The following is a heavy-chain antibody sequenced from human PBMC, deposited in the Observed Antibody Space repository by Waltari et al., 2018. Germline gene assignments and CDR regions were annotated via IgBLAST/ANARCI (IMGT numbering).Heavy chain of an antibody. Sequence: QLQLQESGPGLVKPSETLSLTCTVSGGSISSSSYYWGWIRQPPGKGLECLATIYYSGNTVYNPSIKSRATLSIDTSKNQFSLKLSSVTAADTAVYYCAREPSSEMGFDYWGQGTLVSVSS. V-gene: IGHV4-39*07. CDR1: GGSISSSSYY. CDR3: AREPSSEMGFDY. J-gene: IGHJ4*02. D-gene: IGHD6-6*01. CDR2: IYYSGNT.